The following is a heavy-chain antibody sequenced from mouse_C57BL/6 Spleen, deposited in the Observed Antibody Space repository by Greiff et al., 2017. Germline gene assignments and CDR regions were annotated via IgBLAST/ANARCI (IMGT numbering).Heavy chain of an antibody. CDR2: IDPETGGT. CDR1: GYTFTDYE. D-gene: IGHD6-1*01. J-gene: IGHJ2*01. CDR3: TRSWGSDY. V-gene: IGHV1-15*01. Sequence: VQLQQSGAELVRPGASVTLSCKASGYTFTDYEMHWVKQTPVHGLEWIGAIDPETGGTAYNQKFKVKAILTADKSSSTAYMELRSLTSEDSAVYYCTRSWGSDYWGQGTPLTVSS.